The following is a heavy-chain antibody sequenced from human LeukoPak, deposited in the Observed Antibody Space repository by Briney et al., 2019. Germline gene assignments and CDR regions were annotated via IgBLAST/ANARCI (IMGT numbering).Heavy chain of an antibody. CDR3: ARQRWTTVVTPDYFDY. D-gene: IGHD4-23*01. V-gene: IGHV5-51*01. CDR1: GYSFTTNW. Sequence: GESLKISCKGSGYSFTTNWIGWVRHMPGKGLEWMGIIYPGDSDTRYSPSFQGQVTISADKSISTAYLQWSSLKASDTAMYYCARQRWTTVVTPDYFDYWGQGTLVTVSS. J-gene: IGHJ4*02. CDR2: IYPGDSDT.